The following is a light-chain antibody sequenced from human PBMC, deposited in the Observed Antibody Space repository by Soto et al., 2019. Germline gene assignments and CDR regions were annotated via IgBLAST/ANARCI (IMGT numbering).Light chain of an antibody. V-gene: IGKV1-5*03. CDR2: KTS. Sequence: DIQMTQSPSTLSASVGDRVTITCRASQNISPWLAWYQQKPGKVPKLLIFKTSNLESGVPSRFSGSGSGTEFTLTISSLQPDDFATYYCQQYDTDWTFGQGTKIEVK. CDR3: QQYDTDWT. J-gene: IGKJ1*01. CDR1: QNISPW.